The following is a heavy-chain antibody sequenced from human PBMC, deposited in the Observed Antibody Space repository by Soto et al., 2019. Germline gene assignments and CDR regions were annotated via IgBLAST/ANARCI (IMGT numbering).Heavy chain of an antibody. D-gene: IGHD6-6*01. CDR1: GFTFSNAW. CDR2: IKSKTDGGTT. V-gene: IGHV3-15*01. CDR3: TTAPYSSSSFSYYYYYGMDV. Sequence: GGSLRLSCAASGFTFSNAWMSWVRQAPGKGLEWVGRIKSKTDGGTTDYAAPVKGRFTISRDDSKNTLYLQMNSLETEDTAVYYCTTAPYSSSSFSYYYYYGMDVWGQGTTVTVSS. J-gene: IGHJ6*02.